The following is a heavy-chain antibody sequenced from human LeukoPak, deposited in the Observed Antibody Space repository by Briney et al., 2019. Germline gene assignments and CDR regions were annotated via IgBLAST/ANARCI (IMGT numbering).Heavy chain of an antibody. Sequence: PSETLSLTCTVSGGSISSYYWSLIRQHPGKGLEWIGYIYYSGSTYYNPSLKSRVTISVDTSKNQFSLKLSSVTAADTAVYYCARGGEYGDYLDYWGQGTLVTVSS. D-gene: IGHD3-16*01. J-gene: IGHJ4*02. CDR3: ARGGEYGDYLDY. V-gene: IGHV4-59*06. CDR1: GGSISSYY. CDR2: IYYSGST.